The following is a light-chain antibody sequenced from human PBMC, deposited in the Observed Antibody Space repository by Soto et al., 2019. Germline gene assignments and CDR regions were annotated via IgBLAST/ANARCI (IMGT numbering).Light chain of an antibody. V-gene: IGLV1-51*01. Sequence: QSVLTQPPSVSAAPGQKVTISCSGSSSNIGDNYVSWYQQLPGTAPNLLIYDNNRRPSGIPGRFSGSKSGTSATLGITGLQTGDEADYSCGTWDDSLSSGYVLGNGTKVTVL. CDR2: DNN. CDR1: SSNIGDNY. CDR3: GTWDDSLSSGYV. J-gene: IGLJ1*01.